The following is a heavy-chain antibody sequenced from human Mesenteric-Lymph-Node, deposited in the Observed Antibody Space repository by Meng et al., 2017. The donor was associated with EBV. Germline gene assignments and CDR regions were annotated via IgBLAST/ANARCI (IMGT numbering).Heavy chain of an antibody. D-gene: IGHD2/OR15-2a*01. CDR2: IFNSGST. J-gene: IGHJ5*02. CDR1: EDSVSSTLCS. Sequence: QVPPHEPGPDLVKPPETLSLTCTYSEDSVSSTLCSWSWIRQPPGRGLEWIGYIFNSGSTNYNPSLRSRATISVDTSRNQFSLTLNSVTAADTAVYYCARVSGPYYSPWFDPWGQGSLVTVSS. CDR3: ARVSGPYYSPWFDP. V-gene: IGHV4-61*01.